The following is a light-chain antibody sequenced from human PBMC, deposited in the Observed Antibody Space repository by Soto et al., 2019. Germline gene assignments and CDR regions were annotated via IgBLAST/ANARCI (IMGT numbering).Light chain of an antibody. CDR2: EVS. CDR3: SSLTTSFTYV. CDR1: SSDVGAYNY. J-gene: IGLJ1*01. Sequence: QSALTQPASVSGSPGQSVAISCTGTSSDVGAYNYISWYQQHPGKAPKLLLFEVSNRPSGVSDRFSGSKSGNTASLTISGLQAEDEADYYCSSLTTSFTYVFGTGTKVTVL. V-gene: IGLV2-14*01.